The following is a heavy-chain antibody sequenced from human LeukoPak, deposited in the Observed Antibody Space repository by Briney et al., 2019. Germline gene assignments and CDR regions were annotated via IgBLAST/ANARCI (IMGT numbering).Heavy chain of an antibody. CDR1: GYTFTSYG. J-gene: IGHJ6*04. Sequence: ASVKVSCKASGYTFTSYGISWVRQAPGQGLGWMGWISAYNGNTNYAQKLQGRVTMTTDTSTSTAYMELRSLRSDDTAVYYCARDLIVVVPAASIYYYGMDVWGKGTTVTVSS. CDR3: ARDLIVVVPAASIYYYGMDV. V-gene: IGHV1-18*04. D-gene: IGHD2-2*01. CDR2: ISAYNGNT.